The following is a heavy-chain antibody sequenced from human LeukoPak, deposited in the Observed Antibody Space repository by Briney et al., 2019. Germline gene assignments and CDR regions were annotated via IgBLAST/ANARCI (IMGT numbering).Heavy chain of an antibody. CDR3: ARSRLYYYGSGLEFDP. D-gene: IGHD3-10*01. Sequence: PSETLSLTCTVSGGSISNYYWSWIRQPPGKGLEWIAYIYYSGRTNYNPSLKSRVTISVDTSKNQFSLKLSSVTAADTAVYYCARSRLYYYGSGLEFDPWGQGTLVTVSS. CDR2: IYYSGRT. V-gene: IGHV4-59*01. J-gene: IGHJ5*02. CDR1: GGSISNYY.